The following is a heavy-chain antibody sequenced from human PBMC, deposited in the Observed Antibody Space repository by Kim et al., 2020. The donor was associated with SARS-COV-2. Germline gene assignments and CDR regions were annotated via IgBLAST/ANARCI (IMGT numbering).Heavy chain of an antibody. V-gene: IGHV1-24*01. CDR3: ATRHSNYDIAPGLDY. CDR2: FDPEDGET. CDR1: GYTFTSYA. J-gene: IGHJ4*02. Sequence: ASVKVSCKASGYTFTSYAMNWVRQAPGKGLEWMGGFDPEDGETIYAQKFQGRVTMTEDTSTDTAYMELSSLRSEDTAVYYCATRHSNYDIAPGLDYWGQGTLVTVSS. D-gene: IGHD3-9*01.